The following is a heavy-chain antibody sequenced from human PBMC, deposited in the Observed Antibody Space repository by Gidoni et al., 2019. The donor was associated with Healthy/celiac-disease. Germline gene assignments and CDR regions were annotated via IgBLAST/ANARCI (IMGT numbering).Heavy chain of an antibody. D-gene: IGHD6-6*01. J-gene: IGHJ6*02. CDR3: ARDRGSSLYYYYYGMDV. CDR1: GFPFSSYA. Sequence: QVQLVESGGGVVQPGRSLRLSCAASGFPFSSYAMHWVRQAPGKGLEWVAVISYYGSNKYYADSVKGRFTISRDNSKNTLYLQMNSLRAEDTAVYYCARDRGSSLYYYYYGMDVWGQGTTVTVSS. CDR2: ISYYGSNK. V-gene: IGHV3-30-3*01.